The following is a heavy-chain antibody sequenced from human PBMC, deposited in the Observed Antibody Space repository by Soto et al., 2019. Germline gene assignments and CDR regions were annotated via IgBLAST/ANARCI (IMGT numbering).Heavy chain of an antibody. J-gene: IGHJ4*02. CDR1: GFTFSSYG. CDR2: IWYDGSNK. V-gene: IGHV3-33*01. Sequence: PGGSLRLSCAASGFTFSSYGMHWVRQAPGKGLEWVAVIWYDGSNKYYADSVKGRFTISRDNSKNTLYLQMNSLRAEDTAVYYCARDLYSSGYFDYWGQGTLVTVSS. D-gene: IGHD6-19*01. CDR3: ARDLYSSGYFDY.